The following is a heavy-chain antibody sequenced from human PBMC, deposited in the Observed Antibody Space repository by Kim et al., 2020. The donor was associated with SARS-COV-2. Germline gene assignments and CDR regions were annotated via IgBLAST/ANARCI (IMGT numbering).Heavy chain of an antibody. Sequence: KGRFTISRDNSKNTLYLQMNSLRAEDTAVYYCARDLQQANYDILTGYFHYWGQGTLVTVSS. J-gene: IGHJ4*02. CDR3: ARDLQQANYDILTGYFHY. V-gene: IGHV3-30*01. D-gene: IGHD3-9*01.